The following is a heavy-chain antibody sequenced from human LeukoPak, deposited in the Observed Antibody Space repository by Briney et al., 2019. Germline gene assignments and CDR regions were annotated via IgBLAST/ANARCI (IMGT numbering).Heavy chain of an antibody. CDR3: ARDGPFRAMVRGVSYFDY. D-gene: IGHD3-10*01. Sequence: PGGSLRLSCAAPGFTFSSYGMHWVRQAPGKGVEWVAVIWYDGSNKYYADSVKGRFTISRDNYKNTLYLQMNSLRAEDTAVYYCARDGPFRAMVRGVSYFDYWGQGTLVTVSS. CDR2: IWYDGSNK. CDR1: GFTFSSYG. V-gene: IGHV3-33*01. J-gene: IGHJ4*02.